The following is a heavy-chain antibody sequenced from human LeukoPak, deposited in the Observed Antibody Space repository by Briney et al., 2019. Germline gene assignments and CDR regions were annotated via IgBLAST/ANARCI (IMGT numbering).Heavy chain of an antibody. Sequence: GGSLRLSCAASGFTFSSYAMSWVRQAPGKGLEWASAISGSGGSTYYADSVKGRFTISRDNSKNTLYLQMNSLRAEDTAVYYCAKDDRYIVVALNQIDYWGQGTLVTVSS. J-gene: IGHJ4*02. V-gene: IGHV3-23*01. CDR1: GFTFSSYA. D-gene: IGHD2-2*01. CDR3: AKDDRYIVVALNQIDY. CDR2: ISGSGGST.